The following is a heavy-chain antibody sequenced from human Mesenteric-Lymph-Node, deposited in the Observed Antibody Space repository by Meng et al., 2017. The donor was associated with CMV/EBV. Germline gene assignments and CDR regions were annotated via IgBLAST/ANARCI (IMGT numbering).Heavy chain of an antibody. CDR3: ASYCSGGSCYDNFDY. CDR1: GGSISSYY. D-gene: IGHD2-15*01. J-gene: IGHJ4*02. CDR2: IYYSGST. Sequence: SETLSLTCTVSGGSISSYYWSWIRQPPGKGLEWIGYIYYSGSTNYNPSLKSRVTISVDTSKNQFSLKLSSVTAADTAVYYCASYCSGGSCYDNFDYWGQGTLVTVSS. V-gene: IGHV4-59*08.